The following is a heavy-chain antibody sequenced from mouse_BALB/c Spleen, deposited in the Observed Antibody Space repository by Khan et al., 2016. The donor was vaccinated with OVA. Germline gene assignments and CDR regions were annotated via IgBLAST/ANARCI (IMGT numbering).Heavy chain of an antibody. CDR1: GYTFTTYT. V-gene: IGHV1-4*01. Sequence: VQLQQSGAELARPGASVKMSCKASGYTFTTYTIHWVKQRPGQGLEWIGYIIPSTDYTTYNQKFKDKATLTADKSSSTAYMQLSSLTSDDVATYSCTKERADYRSAGWFAYWGQGTLVTVSA. J-gene: IGHJ3*01. CDR3: TKERADYRSAGWFAY. CDR2: IIPSTDYT. D-gene: IGHD2-14*01.